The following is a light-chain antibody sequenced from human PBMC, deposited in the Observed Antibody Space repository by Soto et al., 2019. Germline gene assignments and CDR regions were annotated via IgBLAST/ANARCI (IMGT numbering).Light chain of an antibody. CDR3: QQYYSYPLT. J-gene: IGKJ4*01. CDR2: AAS. CDR1: QGISSY. Sequence: AIRRTQSPSSLSASTGDRVTTTGRAGQGISSYLAWYQQKPGKAPKLLMYAASTLQSGVPSRFSGSGSGTDFTLTISCLQSEDFATYYCQQYYSYPLTFGGGTKVEIK. V-gene: IGKV1-8*01.